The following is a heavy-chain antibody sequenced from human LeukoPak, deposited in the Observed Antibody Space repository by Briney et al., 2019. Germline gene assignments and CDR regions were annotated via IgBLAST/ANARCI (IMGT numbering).Heavy chain of an antibody. V-gene: IGHV1-2*06. D-gene: IGHD2-21*01. J-gene: IGHJ4*02. CDR2: INPNSGGT. CDR1: GYTFTGYY. CDR3: ARDQGGDHSGDY. Sequence: VASVKVSCRASGYTFTGYYMHWVRQAPGQGLEWMGRINPNSGGTNYAQKFQGRVTMTRDTSISTAYMELSRLRSDDTAVYYCARDQGGDHSGDYWGQGTLVTVSS.